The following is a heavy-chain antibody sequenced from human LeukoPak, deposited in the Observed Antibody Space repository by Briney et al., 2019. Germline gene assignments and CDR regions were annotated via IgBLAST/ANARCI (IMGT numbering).Heavy chain of an antibody. D-gene: IGHD1-26*01. Sequence: PSETLSLTCDVYGGSFSGYYWSWIRQPPGKGLEWIGEINHRGSTNYNPSLKSRVTISVDTSKNQFSLKLSSVTAADTAVYYCARHVIVGATDWFDPWGQGTLVTVSS. J-gene: IGHJ5*02. CDR1: GGSFSGYY. CDR3: ARHVIVGATDWFDP. V-gene: IGHV4-34*01. CDR2: INHRGST.